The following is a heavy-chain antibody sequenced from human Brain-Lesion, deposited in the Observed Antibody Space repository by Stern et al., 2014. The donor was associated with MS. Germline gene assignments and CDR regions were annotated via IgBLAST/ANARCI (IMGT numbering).Heavy chain of an antibody. Sequence: EMQLVESGGGLVQPGGSLRLSWAASGFTFSNSWMHWVRQAPGKGLVWVSRVNNDGRRTSYADSVKGRFTMSRDNAKNTLYLQMNSLRVEDTAIYYCARGERWFDSWGQGTLVTVSS. CDR1: GFTFSNSW. V-gene: IGHV3-74*02. J-gene: IGHJ5*01. D-gene: IGHD3-10*01. CDR2: VNNDGRRT. CDR3: ARGERWFDS.